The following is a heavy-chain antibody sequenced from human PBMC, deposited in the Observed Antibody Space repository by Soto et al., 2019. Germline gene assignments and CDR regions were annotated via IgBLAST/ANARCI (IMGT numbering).Heavy chain of an antibody. V-gene: IGHV1-69*04. Sequence: ASVKVSCKASGGTFSSYTISWVRQAPGQGLEWMGRIIPILGIANYAQKFQGRVTITADKSTSTAYMELGSLRSEDTAVYYCARDLVCSGGSCRRDYWGQGTLVTVSS. D-gene: IGHD2-15*01. CDR1: GGTFSSYT. J-gene: IGHJ4*02. CDR2: IIPILGIA. CDR3: ARDLVCSGGSCRRDY.